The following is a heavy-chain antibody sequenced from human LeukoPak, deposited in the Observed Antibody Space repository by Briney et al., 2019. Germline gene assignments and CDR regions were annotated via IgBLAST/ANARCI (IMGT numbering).Heavy chain of an antibody. CDR2: ISSSGSTI. CDR3: ARGPYCSGGSCYSGSYFDY. CDR1: GFTFSRFE. J-gene: IGHJ4*02. V-gene: IGHV3-48*03. Sequence: PGGSLRLSCVASGFTFSRFELNWVRQAPGKGLEWVSYISSSGSTIYYADSVKGRFTISRDNAKNSLYLQMNSLRAEDTAVYYCARGPYCSGGSCYSGSYFDYWGQGTLVTVSS. D-gene: IGHD2-15*01.